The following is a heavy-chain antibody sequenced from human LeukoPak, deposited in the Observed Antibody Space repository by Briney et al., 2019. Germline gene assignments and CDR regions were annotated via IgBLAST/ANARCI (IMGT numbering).Heavy chain of an antibody. CDR2: IYHSGST. Sequence: PETLSLTCAVSGYSISSGYYWGWIRQPPGKGLEWIGSIYHSGSTYYNPSLKSRVTISVDTSKNQFSLKLSSVTAADTAVYYCARLEAYCGGDCYSGSDYWGQGTLVTVSS. V-gene: IGHV4-38-2*01. D-gene: IGHD2-21*01. CDR3: ARLEAYCGGDCYSGSDY. CDR1: GYSISSGYY. J-gene: IGHJ4*02.